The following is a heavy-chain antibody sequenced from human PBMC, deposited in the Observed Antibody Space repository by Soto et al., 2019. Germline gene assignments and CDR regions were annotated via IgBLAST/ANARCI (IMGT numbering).Heavy chain of an antibody. Sequence: ASVKVSCKASGYTFTSYAMHWVRQAPGQRLEWMGWINAGNGNTKYSQKFQGRVTITRDTSASTAYMELSSLRSEDTAVYYCARVAGGSWYGFGDYWGQGPQVTVSS. CDR3: ARVAGGSWYGFGDY. CDR2: INAGNGNT. D-gene: IGHD6-13*01. CDR1: GYTFTSYA. J-gene: IGHJ4*02. V-gene: IGHV1-3*01.